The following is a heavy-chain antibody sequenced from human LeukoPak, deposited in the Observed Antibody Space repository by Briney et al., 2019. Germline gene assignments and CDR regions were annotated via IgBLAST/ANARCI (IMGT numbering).Heavy chain of an antibody. CDR1: GGSISSYY. V-gene: IGHV4-59*01. Sequence: PSETLSLTCTVSGGSISSYYWSWIRQPPGKGLEWIGYIYYSGSTNYNPSLKSRVTISVDTSKNQFSLKLSSVTAADTAVYYCARHGGHFAFDIWGQGTMVTVSS. D-gene: IGHD2-21*01. CDR3: ARHGGHFAFDI. J-gene: IGHJ3*02. CDR2: IYYSGST.